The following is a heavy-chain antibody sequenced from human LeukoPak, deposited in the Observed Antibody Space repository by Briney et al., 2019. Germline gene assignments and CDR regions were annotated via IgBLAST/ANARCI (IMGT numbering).Heavy chain of an antibody. Sequence: ASVKVSCKASGYTFTSYGISWVRQAPGQGLEWMGWISAYNGNTNYAQKLQGRVTMTTDTSTSTAYMELRSLRSDDTAVYYCARGSSHRNYGKVVLDYWGQGTLVTVSS. CDR2: ISAYNGNT. CDR1: GYTFTSYG. D-gene: IGHD4-11*01. CDR3: ARGSSHRNYGKVVLDY. J-gene: IGHJ4*02. V-gene: IGHV1-18*01.